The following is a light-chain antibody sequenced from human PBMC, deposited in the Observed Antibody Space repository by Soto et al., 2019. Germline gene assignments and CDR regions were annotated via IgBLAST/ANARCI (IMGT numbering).Light chain of an antibody. Sequence: EIVMTQSPATLSVSPGESATLSCRASQSISSKLVWYQQKPGQATRLLIYGASTRATGTPARFSGWGSGTEFILTISSLQSEDFAVYYCQQYNNWPRTFGQGTKVDIK. CDR3: QQYNNWPRT. J-gene: IGKJ1*01. V-gene: IGKV3-15*01. CDR1: QSISSK. CDR2: GAS.